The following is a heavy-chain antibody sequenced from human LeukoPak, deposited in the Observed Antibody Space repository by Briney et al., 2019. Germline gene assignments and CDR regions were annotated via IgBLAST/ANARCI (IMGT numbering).Heavy chain of an antibody. J-gene: IGHJ4*02. V-gene: IGHV4-38-2*02. Sequence: PSETLSLTCTVSGYSISSGYYWGWIRQPPGKGLEWIGSIYHSGSTYYNPSLKSRVTISVDTSKNQFSLKLSSVTAADTAVYYCARATDYDSFDYWGQGTLVTVSS. CDR1: GYSISSGYY. D-gene: IGHD4-17*01. CDR3: ARATDYDSFDY. CDR2: IYHSGST.